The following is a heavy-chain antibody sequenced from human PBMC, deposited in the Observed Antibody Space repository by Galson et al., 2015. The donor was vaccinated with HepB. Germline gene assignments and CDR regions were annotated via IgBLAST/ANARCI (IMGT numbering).Heavy chain of an antibody. CDR1: GFTFDDYA. CDR3: AKDTVVRGVSIGRGLDY. CDR2: ISWNSGSI. V-gene: IGHV3-9*01. D-gene: IGHD3-10*01. Sequence: SLRLSCAASGFTFDDYAMHWVRQAPGKGLEWVSGISWNSGSIGYADSVKGRFTISRDNAKNSLYLQMNSLRAEDTALYYCAKDTVVRGVSIGRGLDYWGQGTLVTVSS. J-gene: IGHJ4*02.